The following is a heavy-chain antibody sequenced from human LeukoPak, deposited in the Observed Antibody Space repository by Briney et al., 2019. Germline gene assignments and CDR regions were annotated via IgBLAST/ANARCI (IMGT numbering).Heavy chain of an antibody. J-gene: IGHJ5*02. CDR1: GYTFTSYA. CDR3: ARDWWELPSASWFDP. CDR2: INTNTGNP. V-gene: IGHV7-4-1*02. Sequence: ASVKVSCKASGYTFTSYAMNWVRQAPGQGLEWMGWINTNTGNPTYAQGFTGRFVFSLDTSVSTAYLQISSLKAEDTAVYYCARDWWELPSASWFDPWGQGTLVTVSS. D-gene: IGHD1-26*01.